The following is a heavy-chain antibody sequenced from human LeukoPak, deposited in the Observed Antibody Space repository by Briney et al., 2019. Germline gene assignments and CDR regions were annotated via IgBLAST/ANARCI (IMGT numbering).Heavy chain of an antibody. Sequence: PGGSLRLSCAASGFTFSSYWMSWVRQAPGKGLEWVANIKQDGSEKYYVDSVKGRFTISRDNAKNSLYLQMNSLRAEDTAVYYCATNGYYYDSSGYYHFDYWGQGTLVTVSS. V-gene: IGHV3-7*03. CDR2: IKQDGSEK. D-gene: IGHD3-22*01. CDR3: ATNGYYYDSSGYYHFDY. CDR1: GFTFSSYW. J-gene: IGHJ4*02.